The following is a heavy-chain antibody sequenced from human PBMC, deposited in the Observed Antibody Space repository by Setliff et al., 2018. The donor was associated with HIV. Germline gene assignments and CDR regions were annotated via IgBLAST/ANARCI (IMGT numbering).Heavy chain of an antibody. CDR1: GGSISSYY. J-gene: IGHJ5*02. V-gene: IGHV4-59*08. Sequence: SETLSLTCTVSGGSISSYYWSWIRQPPGKGLEWIGDIYYSGMTNYNPSLQSRVTISVDTSKNQFSLKLSSVTAADTAVYYCARHSGVASPNWFDPWGQGTLVTVSS. CDR3: ARHSGVASPNWFDP. D-gene: IGHD3-10*01. CDR2: IYYSGMT.